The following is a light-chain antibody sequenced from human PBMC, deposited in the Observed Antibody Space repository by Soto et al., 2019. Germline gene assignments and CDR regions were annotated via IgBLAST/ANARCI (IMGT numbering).Light chain of an antibody. J-gene: IGKJ4*01. V-gene: IGKV3-11*01. CDR2: DAS. CDR1: QSISTY. CDR3: QQRSSCPLT. Sequence: IALTQSPATLSLSPVARAPLSGRASQSISTYLAWYQQKPGQAPRLLIYDASYRATGIPARFSGSGSGTDFTLTISRLEPEDFAVYYCQQRSSCPLTFGGGTKVDIK.